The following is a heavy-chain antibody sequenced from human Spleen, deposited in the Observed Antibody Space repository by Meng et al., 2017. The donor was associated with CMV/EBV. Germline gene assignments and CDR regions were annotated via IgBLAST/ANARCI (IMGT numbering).Heavy chain of an antibody. CDR1: GYTFTAHY. J-gene: IGHJ6*02. CDR2: INPSGGST. V-gene: IGHV1-46*01. CDR3: ASGYYDFWSGYSDYYYGMDV. Sequence: ASVKVSCKASGYTFTAHYFHWVRQAPGQGLEWMGIINPSGGSTSYAQKFQGRVTMTRDTSTSTVYMELNSLRSEDTAVYYCASGYYDFWSGYSDYYYGMDVWGQGTTVTVSS. D-gene: IGHD3-3*01.